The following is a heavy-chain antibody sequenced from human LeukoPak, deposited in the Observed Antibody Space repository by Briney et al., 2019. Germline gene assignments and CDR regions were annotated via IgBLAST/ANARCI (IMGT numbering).Heavy chain of an antibody. CDR1: GFTVSSNY. Sequence: PGGSLRLSCAASGFTVSSNYMSWVRQAPGKGLEWVSSISSSSSYIYYAASVKGRFNISRDNAKNSLYLQMNSLRAEDMAVDYSPSIPTYYYGSGPPQPIYWGQGTLVTVSS. CDR3: PSIPTYYYGSGPPQPIY. D-gene: IGHD3-10*01. V-gene: IGHV3-21*01. CDR2: ISSSSSYI. J-gene: IGHJ4*02.